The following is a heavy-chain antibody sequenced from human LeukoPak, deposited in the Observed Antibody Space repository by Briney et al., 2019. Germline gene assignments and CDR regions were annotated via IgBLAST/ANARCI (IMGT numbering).Heavy chain of an antibody. Sequence: PGGSLRLSCAASGFTFSTYEMSWVRQTPGKGLEWVAYISSSGRTTYYADSVKGRFTISRDDAKNSLYLQMSSLKVEDTAIYYCVREGGSFFFEYWGQGTLVTVSS. D-gene: IGHD2-15*01. CDR1: GFTFSTYE. CDR2: ISSSGRTT. CDR3: VREGGSFFFEY. J-gene: IGHJ4*02. V-gene: IGHV3-48*03.